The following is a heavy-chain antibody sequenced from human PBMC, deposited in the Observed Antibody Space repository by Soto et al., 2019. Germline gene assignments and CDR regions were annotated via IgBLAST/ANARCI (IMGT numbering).Heavy chain of an antibody. CDR3: ARWTTVTTFFDY. CDR1: GGSISSYY. V-gene: IGHV4-59*01. D-gene: IGHD4-17*01. J-gene: IGHJ4*02. Sequence: XGTLSLTCTVSGGSISSYYWSWIRQPPGKGLEWIGYIYYSGSTNYNPSLKSRVTISVDTSKNQFSLKLSSVTAADTAVYYCARWTTVTTFFDYWGQGTLVTVSS. CDR2: IYYSGST.